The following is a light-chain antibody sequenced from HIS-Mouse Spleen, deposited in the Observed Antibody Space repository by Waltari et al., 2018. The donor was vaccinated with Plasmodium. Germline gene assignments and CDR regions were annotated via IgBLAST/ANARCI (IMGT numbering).Light chain of an antibody. Sequence: SYELTQPPSVSVSPGQTASLTCPGANLGDKYACWYQQKPGQSPVLVIYQDSKRPSGTPERFSGSNSGNTATLTISGTQAMDEADYYCQAWDSSTVVFGGGTKLTVL. J-gene: IGLJ2*01. CDR3: QAWDSSTVV. CDR1: NLGDKY. V-gene: IGLV3-1*01. CDR2: QDS.